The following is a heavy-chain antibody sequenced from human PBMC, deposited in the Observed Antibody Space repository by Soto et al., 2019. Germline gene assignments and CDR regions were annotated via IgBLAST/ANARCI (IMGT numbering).Heavy chain of an antibody. J-gene: IGHJ6*02. D-gene: IGHD3-22*01. CDR3: ARDYYDSSGYYYYGMDV. Sequence: GESLKISCKGSGYSFTSYWIGWVRQMPGKGLEWMGIIYPGDSDTRYSPSFQGQVTISADKSISTAYLQWSSLKASDTAMYYCARDYYDSSGYYYYGMDVWGQGTTVTVSS. V-gene: IGHV5-51*01. CDR1: GYSFTSYW. CDR2: IYPGDSDT.